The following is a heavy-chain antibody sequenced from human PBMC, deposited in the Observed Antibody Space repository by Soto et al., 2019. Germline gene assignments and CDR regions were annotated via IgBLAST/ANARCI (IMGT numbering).Heavy chain of an antibody. CDR1: GFTSGGFR. CDR2: ISYDGSNK. V-gene: IGHV3-30*18. J-gene: IGHJ4*02. CDR3: AKDLGDDFWSGYLGAFDY. Sequence: GVSLRLSCPPSGFTSGGFRMPWVRQAPGKGREWVAVISYDGSNKYYADSVKGRFTISRDNSKNTLYLQMDSLRAEDTAVYYCAKDLGDDFWSGYLGAFDYWGQGP. D-gene: IGHD3-3*01.